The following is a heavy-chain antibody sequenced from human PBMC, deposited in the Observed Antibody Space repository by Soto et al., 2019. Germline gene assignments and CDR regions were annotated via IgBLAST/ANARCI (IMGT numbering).Heavy chain of an antibody. CDR2: IIPIFGTA. CDR1: GGTFSSYA. J-gene: IGHJ6*02. V-gene: IGHV1-69*13. D-gene: IGHD2-2*01. Sequence: GASVKVSCKASGGTFSSYAISWVRQAPGQGLEWMGGIIPIFGTANYAQKFQGRVTITADESTSTAYMELSSLRSEDTAVYYCARDEYQTYYYYGMDVWGQGTTVTVSS. CDR3: ARDEYQTYYYYGMDV.